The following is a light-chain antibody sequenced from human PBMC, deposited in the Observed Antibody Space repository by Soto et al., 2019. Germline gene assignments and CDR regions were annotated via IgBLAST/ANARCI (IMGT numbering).Light chain of an antibody. J-gene: IGKJ5*01. CDR3: QHRMNWPLT. V-gene: IGKV3-11*01. CDR2: DAS. CDR1: QSVSSY. Sequence: EIVLTQSPATLSLSPSERSTLSWRASQSVSSYLAWYQQKPGQAPRLLIYDASNRASGTPARFSGSGSETDFTLTISSLEPEDFAVYYCQHRMNWPLTFGQGTRLEIK.